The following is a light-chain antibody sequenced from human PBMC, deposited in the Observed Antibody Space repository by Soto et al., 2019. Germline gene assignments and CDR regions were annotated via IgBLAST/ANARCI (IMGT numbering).Light chain of an antibody. CDR2: GAS. Sequence: EMVLKQSPGTLSLTPGERATLSCRASQSVSNNYLAWYQQKPGQAPRLLIYGASNRATGIPDRFSGSGSGTDFTLTSSRLEPEDFAVYYCQQYGSSGTFGQGTKVDIK. V-gene: IGKV3-20*01. J-gene: IGKJ1*01. CDR1: QSVSNNY. CDR3: QQYGSSGT.